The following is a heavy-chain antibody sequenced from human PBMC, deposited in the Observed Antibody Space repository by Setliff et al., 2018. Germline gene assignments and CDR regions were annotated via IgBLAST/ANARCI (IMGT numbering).Heavy chain of an antibody. D-gene: IGHD2-2*01. J-gene: IGHJ6*02. CDR3: ARGHIVVVPAAMGVGMDV. CDR2: ISWNSDGSST. CDR1: GFTFDDYA. V-gene: IGHV3-9*01. Sequence: PGGSLRLSCAASGFTFDDYAMHWVRQAPGKGLEWVSGISWNSDGSSTSYADSVKGRFTISRDNAKNTLYLQMNSLRAEDTAVYYCARGHIVVVPAAMGVGMDVWGQGTTVTVSS.